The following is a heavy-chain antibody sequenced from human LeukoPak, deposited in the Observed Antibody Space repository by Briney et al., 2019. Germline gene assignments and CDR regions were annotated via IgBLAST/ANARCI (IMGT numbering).Heavy chain of an antibody. J-gene: IGHJ5*02. CDR3: ARDYFRSTPQGWFDP. Sequence: ASVKVSCKASGYTFTGYYMHWVRQAPGQGLEWMGWINPNSGGTNYAQTFQGRVTMTRDTSISTAYMELSRLRSDDTAVYYCARDYFRSTPQGWFDPWGQGTLVTVSS. CDR2: INPNSGGT. D-gene: IGHD3-10*02. V-gene: IGHV1-2*02. CDR1: GYTFTGYY.